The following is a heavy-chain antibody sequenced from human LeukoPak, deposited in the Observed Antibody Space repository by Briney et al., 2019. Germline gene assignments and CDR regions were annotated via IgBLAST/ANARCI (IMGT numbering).Heavy chain of an antibody. D-gene: IGHD3-10*01. CDR3: TRASYYYGSGP. Sequence: GGSLRLSCAASGFTFSNAWMSWVRQAPGKGLEWVGRIKSKTDGGTTDYAAPVKGRFTISRDDSKNTLYLQMNSLKTEDTAVYYCTRASYYYGSGPWGQGTLVTVSS. CDR2: IKSKTDGGTT. J-gene: IGHJ5*02. CDR1: GFTFSNAW. V-gene: IGHV3-15*01.